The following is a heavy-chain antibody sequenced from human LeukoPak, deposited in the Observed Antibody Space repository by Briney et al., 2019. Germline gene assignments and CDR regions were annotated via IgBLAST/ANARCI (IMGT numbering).Heavy chain of an antibody. Sequence: SETLSLTCTVSGGSISSSSYYWGWIRQPPGKGLEWIGYIYYSGSTYFNPSLKSRVTISADTSKNRFSLKVKSVTAADTAVYYCAKNGQSGFSFDPWGQGTLVTVSS. D-gene: IGHD3-3*01. CDR3: AKNGQSGFSFDP. V-gene: IGHV4-39*07. CDR1: GGSISSSSYY. J-gene: IGHJ5*02. CDR2: IYYSGST.